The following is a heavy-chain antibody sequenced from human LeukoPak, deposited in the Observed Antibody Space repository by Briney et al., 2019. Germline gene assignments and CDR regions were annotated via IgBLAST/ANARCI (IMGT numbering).Heavy chain of an antibody. CDR1: GFSFSSYS. Sequence: GGSLRLSCEASGFSFSSYSMDWVRQVPGKGLEWVASITSGSRYLYYGDSVKGRFTVSRDNTKNSLHLQMNSLRVDDTAVYYCARPSGYYAFDSWGQGTLVTVSS. CDR3: ARPSGYYAFDS. J-gene: IGHJ4*02. V-gene: IGHV3-21*06. CDR2: ITSGSRYL. D-gene: IGHD3-22*01.